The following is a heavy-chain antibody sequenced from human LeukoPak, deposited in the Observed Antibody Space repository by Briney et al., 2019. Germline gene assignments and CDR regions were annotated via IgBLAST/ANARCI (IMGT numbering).Heavy chain of an antibody. CDR2: ISYSGST. Sequence: SETLSLTCTVSDDSISSYYWSWIRQPPGKGLEWIGYISYSGSTKFNPSLESRVTISLDTSKNQFSLKVTSVTAADTAVYYCARVGRGDHTWGSYSFDSWGQGSLVTVSS. V-gene: IGHV4-59*12. J-gene: IGHJ4*02. CDR3: ARVGRGDHTWGSYSFDS. CDR1: DDSISSYY. D-gene: IGHD3-16*01.